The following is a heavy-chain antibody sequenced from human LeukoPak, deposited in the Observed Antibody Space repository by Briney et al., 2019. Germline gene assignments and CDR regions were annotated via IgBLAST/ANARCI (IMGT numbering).Heavy chain of an antibody. D-gene: IGHD1-1*01. J-gene: IGHJ6*04. CDR1: GGSISSGGYS. CDR2: IYRSGST. Sequence: SETLSLTCAVSGGSISSGGYSWSWIRHPPGKGLEWIGYIYRSGSTYYNPSLKSRVTISVDRSKNQFSLKLSSVTAADTAVYYCARGPGGGYYYGMDVWGKGTTVTVSS. CDR3: ARGPGGGYYYGMDV. V-gene: IGHV4-30-2*01.